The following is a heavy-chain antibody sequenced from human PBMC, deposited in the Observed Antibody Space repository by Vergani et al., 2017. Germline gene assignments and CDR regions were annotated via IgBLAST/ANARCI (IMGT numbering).Heavy chain of an antibody. CDR1: GFTFSSYW. J-gene: IGHJ4*02. V-gene: IGHV3-7*01. D-gene: IGHD6-13*01. CDR3: AREKAESR. CDR2: INQDGSEK. Sequence: EVQLVGSGGGLVQPGGSLRLSCAASGFTFSSYWMSWVRKAPGKGLEWVANINQDGSEKYYVESVKGRFTISRDNAKNSLYLQMNSLRADDTAMYYCAREKAESRGGQGTLVTVSS.